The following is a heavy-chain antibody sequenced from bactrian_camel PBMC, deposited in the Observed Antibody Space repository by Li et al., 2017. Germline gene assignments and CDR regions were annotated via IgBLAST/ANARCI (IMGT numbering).Heavy chain of an antibody. V-gene: IGHV3S6*01. CDR2: IGFDGSGI. CDR1: GLPFSLHY. Sequence: HVQLVESGGGLVQPGGSLRLSCAASGLPFSLHYMSWVRQAPGKGLEWVSSIGFDGSGIYYADSVKGRFSMSRDNAKENTVYLQMNSLKPEDTAVYYCVRHLLGWTFDYWGQGTQVTVS. CDR3: VRHLLGWTFDY. J-gene: IGHJ4*01. D-gene: IGHD5*01.